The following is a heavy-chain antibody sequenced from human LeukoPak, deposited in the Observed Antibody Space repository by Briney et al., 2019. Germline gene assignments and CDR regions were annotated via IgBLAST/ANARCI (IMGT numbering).Heavy chain of an antibody. V-gene: IGHV1-69*04. CDR1: GGTFSSYT. J-gene: IGHJ4*02. CDR3: ARDGIDDLTKSTIFGVVNYFDY. Sequence: GASVKVSCKASGGTFSSYTIRWVRQAPGQGLEWIGRIIPILGIANYAQKFQGRVTITADKSTSTAYMELSGLRSEDTAVYYCARDGIDDLTKSTIFGVVNYFDYWGQGTLVTVSS. CDR2: IIPILGIA. D-gene: IGHD3-3*01.